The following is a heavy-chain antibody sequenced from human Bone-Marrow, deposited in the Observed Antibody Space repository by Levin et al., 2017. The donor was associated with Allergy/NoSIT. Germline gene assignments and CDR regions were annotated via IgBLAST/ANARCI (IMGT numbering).Heavy chain of an antibody. CDR2: LNQDGSVK. J-gene: IGHJ4*02. CDR1: GFTFSRHW. D-gene: IGHD7-27*01. CDR3: ARLMGTSTIYDY. Sequence: GGSLRLSCAASGFTFSRHWMSWVRQAPGKGLEWVASLNQDGSVKYHVDSVKGRFTISGDNAENSLYLQMSSLTLEDTAVYYCARLMGTSTIYDYWGQGTLVTVSS. V-gene: IGHV3-7*01.